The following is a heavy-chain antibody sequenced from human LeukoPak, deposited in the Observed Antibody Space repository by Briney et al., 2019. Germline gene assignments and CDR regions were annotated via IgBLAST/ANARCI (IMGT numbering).Heavy chain of an antibody. Sequence: PSETLSLTCTVSGGSISSYYWSWIRQPPGKGLEWIGYIYYSGSTNYNPSLKSRVTISVDTSKNQYSLKLSTVTAADTAVYYCARVSAAGPFFDYWGQGTLVTVSS. CDR3: ARVSAAGPFFDY. J-gene: IGHJ4*02. D-gene: IGHD6-13*01. CDR2: IYYSGST. CDR1: GGSISSYY. V-gene: IGHV4-59*01.